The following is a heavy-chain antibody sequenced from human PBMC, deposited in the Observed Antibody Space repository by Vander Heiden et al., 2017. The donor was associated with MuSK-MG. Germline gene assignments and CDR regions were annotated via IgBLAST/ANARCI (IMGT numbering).Heavy chain of an antibody. V-gene: IGHV5-51*01. CDR3: ARRVGATHVWFDP. J-gene: IGHJ5*02. CDR1: GYSFTSYW. Sequence: EVQLVQYGAEVKKPGESLKISCKGSGYSFTSYWIDWVRQMPGKGLEWRGIIYPGDSDTRYSPSFQGQVTISADKSISTAYLQWSSMKASDTAMYYCARRVGATHVWFDPWGQGTLVAVSS. D-gene: IGHD1-26*01. CDR2: IYPGDSDT.